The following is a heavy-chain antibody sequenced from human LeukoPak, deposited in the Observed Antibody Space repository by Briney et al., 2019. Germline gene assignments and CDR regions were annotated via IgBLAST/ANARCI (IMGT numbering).Heavy chain of an antibody. Sequence: ASVKVSCKASGYTFTSYDINWVRQATGQGLEWMGWMNPNSGNTGYAQKFQGRVTMTRNTSISTAYMELSSLRSEDTAVYYCARSERFSHAADYWGQGTLVTVSS. CDR2: MNPNSGNT. CDR3: ARSERFSHAADY. J-gene: IGHJ4*02. D-gene: IGHD2-2*01. V-gene: IGHV1-8*01. CDR1: GYTFTSYD.